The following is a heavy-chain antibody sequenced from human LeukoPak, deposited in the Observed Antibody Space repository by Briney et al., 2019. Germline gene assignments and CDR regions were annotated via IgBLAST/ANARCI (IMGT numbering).Heavy chain of an antibody. D-gene: IGHD2-21*02. V-gene: IGHV3-21*01. CDR3: ARDGYCGGDCYSY. CDR1: GFTFSTYT. CDR2: IRTSSSSI. J-gene: IGHJ4*02. Sequence: GGSLRLSCAPSGFTFSTYTMNWIRQAPGKGLEWVSSIRTSSSSIYYADSVRGRFTISRDNARNSLYLQMNSLRAEDTAVYYCARDGYCGGDCYSYWGQGTLVTVSS.